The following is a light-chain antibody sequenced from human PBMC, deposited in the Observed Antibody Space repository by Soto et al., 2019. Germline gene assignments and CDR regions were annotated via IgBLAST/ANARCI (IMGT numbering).Light chain of an antibody. J-gene: IGKJ1*01. V-gene: IGKV3-20*01. CDR1: QSVRSSH. Sequence: EIVLTQSPGTLSLSPGERATLSCRTSQSVRSSHLAWYQQKPGQAPRLLIYGASSRATGIPDRFSGSGSGTDFTLTISSLQAEDVAVYYCQQYYSTPQTFGQGTKVDIK. CDR2: GAS. CDR3: QQYYSTPQT.